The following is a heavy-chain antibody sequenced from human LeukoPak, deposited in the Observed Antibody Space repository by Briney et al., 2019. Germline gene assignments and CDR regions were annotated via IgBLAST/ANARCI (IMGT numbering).Heavy chain of an antibody. CDR1: GYTLTSYG. D-gene: IGHD3-22*01. Sequence: ASVKVSCKASGYTLTSYGISWVRQAPGQGLEWMEWISAYNGNTNYAQKLQGRVTMTTDTSTSTAYMELRSLRSDDTAVYYCARLDYYDSSALGYFDYWGQGTLVTVSS. CDR2: ISAYNGNT. CDR3: ARLDYYDSSALGYFDY. J-gene: IGHJ4*02. V-gene: IGHV1-18*01.